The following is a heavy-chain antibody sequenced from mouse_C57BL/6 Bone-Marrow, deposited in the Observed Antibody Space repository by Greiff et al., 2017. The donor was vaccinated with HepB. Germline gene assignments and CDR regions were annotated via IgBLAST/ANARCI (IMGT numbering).Heavy chain of an antibody. CDR1: GYTFTSYW. Sequence: VQLKQPGAELVRPGSSVKLSCKASGYTFTSYWMHWVKQRPIQGLEWIGNIDPSDSETHYNQKFKDKATLTVDKSSSTAYMQLSSLTSEDSAVYYCARGYYGSGGFAYWGQGTLVTVSA. V-gene: IGHV1-52*01. J-gene: IGHJ3*01. CDR3: ARGYYGSGGFAY. CDR2: IDPSDSET. D-gene: IGHD1-1*01.